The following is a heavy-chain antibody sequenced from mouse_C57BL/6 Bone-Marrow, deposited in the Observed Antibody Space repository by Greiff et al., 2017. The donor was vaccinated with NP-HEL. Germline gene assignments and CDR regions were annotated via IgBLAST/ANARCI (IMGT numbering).Heavy chain of an antibody. V-gene: IGHV3-6*01. CDR3: ARGIYDGYSWFAY. D-gene: IGHD2-3*01. CDR2: ISYDGSN. CDR1: GYSITSGYY. J-gene: IGHJ3*01. Sequence: EVHLVESGPGLVKPSQSLSLTCSVTGYSITSGYYWNWIRQFPGNKLEWMGYISYDGSNNYNPSLKNRISITRDTSKNQFFLKLNSVTTEDTATYYCARGIYDGYSWFAYWGQGTLVTVSA.